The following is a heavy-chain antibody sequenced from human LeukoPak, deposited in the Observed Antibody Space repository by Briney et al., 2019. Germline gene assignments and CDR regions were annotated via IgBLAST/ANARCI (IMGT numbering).Heavy chain of an antibody. D-gene: IGHD3-3*01. Sequence: SETLSLTCTVSGGSISSYYWSWIRQPAGKGLEWIGRIYTSGSTNYNPSLKSRVTMSVDTSKIQFSLRLSSVTAADTAVYYCARETGVELRFLEWLYYMDVWGKGTTVTVSS. CDR1: GGSISSYY. V-gene: IGHV4-4*07. CDR2: IYTSGST. J-gene: IGHJ6*03. CDR3: ARETGVELRFLEWLYYMDV.